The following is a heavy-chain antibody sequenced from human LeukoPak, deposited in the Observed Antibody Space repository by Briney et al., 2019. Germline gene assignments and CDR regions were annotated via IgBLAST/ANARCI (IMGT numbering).Heavy chain of an antibody. CDR2: ISAYSDDT. J-gene: IGHJ4*02. V-gene: IGHV1-18*01. CDR3: ARGDTALVHFDY. D-gene: IGHD5-18*01. CDR1: GYTFTSSG. Sequence: ASVKVSCKASGYTFTSSGISWVRQAPGQGLEWMGWISAYSDDTNYAQELQGRVTMTTDTSTNTAYMELRSLISDDTAVYYCARGDTALVHFDYWGQGTLVTVSS.